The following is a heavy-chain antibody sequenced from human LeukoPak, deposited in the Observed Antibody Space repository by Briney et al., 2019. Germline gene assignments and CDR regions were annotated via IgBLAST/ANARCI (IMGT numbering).Heavy chain of an antibody. CDR2: IYYSGST. CDR1: GGSVSSGSYY. D-gene: IGHD3-10*01. V-gene: IGHV4-61*01. CDR3: AREKVLLWFGESTNNWFDP. Sequence: SETLSLTCNVSGGSVSSGSYYWSWIRQPPGKGLEWIGYIYYSGSTNYNPSLKSRVTISVDTSKNQFSLKLSSVTAADTAVYYCAREKVLLWFGESTNNWFDPWGQGTLVTVSS. J-gene: IGHJ5*02.